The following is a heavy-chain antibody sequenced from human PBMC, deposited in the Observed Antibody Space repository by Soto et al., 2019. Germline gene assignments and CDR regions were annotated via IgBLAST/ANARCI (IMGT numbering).Heavy chain of an antibody. Sequence: VQVGASGGGLVQPGRSLRLSCAVSGFRFEQYVMHWVRQAPGKGLECVSTVSPTGDTVAYADSVEGRFTVYRDNAKKSRYLQMNRLKGDDTVFYYWLKAAPNGSIDDWGQGTLVTGS. CDR2: VSPTGDTV. CDR3: LKAAPNGSIDD. CDR1: GFRFEQYV. D-gene: IGHD3-10*01. V-gene: IGHV3-9*01. J-gene: IGHJ4*02.